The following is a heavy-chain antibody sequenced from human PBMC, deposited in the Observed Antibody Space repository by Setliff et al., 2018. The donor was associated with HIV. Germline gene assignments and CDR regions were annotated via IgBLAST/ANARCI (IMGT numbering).Heavy chain of an antibody. CDR1: GYTFIDYF. J-gene: IGHJ4*02. CDR3: ARDLPTPNWGFDY. Sequence: ASVKVSCKASGYTFIDYFMHWVRQAPGQRLEWMGWINAGNGDTKYSQKFQGRVTATTDTSASTAYMELSSLRSEDTAVYYCARDLPTPNWGFDYWGQGTLVTVSS. D-gene: IGHD7-27*01. CDR2: INAGNGDT. V-gene: IGHV1-3*01.